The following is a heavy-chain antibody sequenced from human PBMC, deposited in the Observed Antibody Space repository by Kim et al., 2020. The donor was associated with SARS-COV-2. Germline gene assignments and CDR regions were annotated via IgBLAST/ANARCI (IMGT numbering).Heavy chain of an antibody. J-gene: IGHJ5*02. V-gene: IGHV3-11*05. Sequence: GGSLRLSCAASGFTFSSYSMNWIRQAPGKGLEWVAHIRSGRSYKNYAESVKGRFTISRDNSNNTLYLEMSSLRAEDAAVYYCAKGGRLVSSACFDLCCQG. CDR2: IRSGRSYK. D-gene: IGHD3-22*01. CDR1: GFTFSSYS. CDR3: AKGGRLVSSACFDL.